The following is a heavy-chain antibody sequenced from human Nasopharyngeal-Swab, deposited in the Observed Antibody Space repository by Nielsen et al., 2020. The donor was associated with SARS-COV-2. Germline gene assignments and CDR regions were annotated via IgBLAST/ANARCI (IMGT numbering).Heavy chain of an antibody. V-gene: IGHV3-33*01. Sequence: GESLKISCAASGFTFSSYGMHWVRQAPGKGLEWVAVIWYDGSNKYYADSVKGRFTISRDNSKNTLYLQMNSLRAEDTAVYYCARRVLYSSAAFDIWGQGTMVTVSS. D-gene: IGHD6-19*01. CDR3: ARRVLYSSAAFDI. CDR2: IWYDGSNK. CDR1: GFTFSSYG. J-gene: IGHJ3*02.